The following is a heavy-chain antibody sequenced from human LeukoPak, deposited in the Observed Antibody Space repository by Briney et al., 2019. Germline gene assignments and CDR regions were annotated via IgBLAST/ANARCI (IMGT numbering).Heavy chain of an antibody. Sequence: SETLSLTGAVYGGSFSGYYWSWIRQPPGKGLEWIGEINHSGSTNYSPSLKSRVTISVDTSKNQFSLKLSSVTAADTAVYYCARGGNYDILTGLHWFDPWGQGTLVTVSS. V-gene: IGHV4-34*01. CDR3: ARGGNYDILTGLHWFDP. D-gene: IGHD3-9*01. J-gene: IGHJ5*02. CDR1: GGSFSGYY. CDR2: INHSGST.